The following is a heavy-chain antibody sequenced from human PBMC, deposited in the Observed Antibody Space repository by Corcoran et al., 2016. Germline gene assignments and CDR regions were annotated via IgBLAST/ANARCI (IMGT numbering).Heavy chain of an antibody. J-gene: IGHJ4*02. V-gene: IGHV3-21*01. CDR3: ARDPESSGYSGVVDY. D-gene: IGHD3-22*01. CDR1: GFTFSSYS. Sequence: EVQLVESGGGLVKPGGSLRLSCAASGFTFSSYSMNWVRQAPGKGLEWVSSISSSSSYIYYADSVKGRFTISRDNAKNSLYLQMNSLRAEDTAVYYCARDPESSGYSGVVDYWGQGTLVTVSS. CDR2: ISSSSSYI.